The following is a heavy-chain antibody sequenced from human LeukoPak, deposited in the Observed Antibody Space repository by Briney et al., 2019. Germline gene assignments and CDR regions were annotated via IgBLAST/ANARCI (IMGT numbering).Heavy chain of an antibody. Sequence: GASVKVSCKASVYTFTNNYLHWVRQAPGHGLEWMRMIYPRDGSTSHAQNFQGRVTVTRATSTTTVHMELRGLRSEDTAVYYCPRDHEGFDYWGQGHVVTVSS. J-gene: IGHJ4*02. CDR2: IYPRDGST. CDR1: VYTFTNNY. CDR3: PRDHEGFDY. V-gene: IGHV1-46*01.